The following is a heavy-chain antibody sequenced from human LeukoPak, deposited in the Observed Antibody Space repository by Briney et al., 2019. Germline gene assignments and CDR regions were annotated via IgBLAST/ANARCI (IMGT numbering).Heavy chain of an antibody. CDR3: ARSAFRVVVVQAAFDI. CDR2: IYYSGST. Sequence: PSETLSLTCTVSGGSISSGDYYWSWIRQPPGKGLEWIGYIYYSGSTNYNPSLKSRVTISVDTSKNQFSLKLSSVTAADTAVYYCARSAFRVVVVQAAFDIWGQGTMVTVSS. V-gene: IGHV4-61*08. CDR1: GGSISSGDYY. J-gene: IGHJ3*02. D-gene: IGHD3-22*01.